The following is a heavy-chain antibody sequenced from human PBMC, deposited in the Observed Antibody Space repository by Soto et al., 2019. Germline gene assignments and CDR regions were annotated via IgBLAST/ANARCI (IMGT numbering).Heavy chain of an antibody. CDR2: IKSDGSSK. J-gene: IGHJ4*02. CDR3: VREYYATSGIPLDF. V-gene: IGHV3-74*01. D-gene: IGHD3-22*01. CDR1: GFTFSSYW. Sequence: GGSLRLSCAASGFTFSSYWMHWVRQAPGKGLVWVSRIKSDGSSKTYADSVRGRFTISRDNAKNTLYLQMNNLGAEDTAVYYCVREYYATSGIPLDFWGQGTLVTV.